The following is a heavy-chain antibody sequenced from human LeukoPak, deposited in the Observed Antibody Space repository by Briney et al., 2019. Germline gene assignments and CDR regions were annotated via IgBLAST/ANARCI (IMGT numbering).Heavy chain of an antibody. Sequence: ASVKVSCKASGYTFTSYGISWVRQAPGQGLERMGWISAYNGNTNYAQKLQGRVTMTTDTSTSTAYMELRSLRSDDTAVYYCARDGAYYYDSRGYWPFDYWGQGTLVTVSS. D-gene: IGHD3-22*01. CDR2: ISAYNGNT. J-gene: IGHJ4*02. CDR1: GYTFTSYG. CDR3: ARDGAYYYDSRGYWPFDY. V-gene: IGHV1-18*01.